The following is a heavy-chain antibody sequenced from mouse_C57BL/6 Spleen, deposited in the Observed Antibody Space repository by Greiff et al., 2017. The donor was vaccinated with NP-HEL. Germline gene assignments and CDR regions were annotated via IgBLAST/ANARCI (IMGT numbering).Heavy chain of an antibody. J-gene: IGHJ3*01. CDR3: ARSEYDYFAY. CDR2: IYPGDGDT. Sequence: VMLVESGPELVKPGASVKISCKASGYAFSSSWMNWVKQRPGKGLEWIGRIYPGDGDTNYNGKFKGKATLTADKSSSTAYMQLSSLTSEDSAVYFCARSEYDYFAYWGQGTLVTVSA. V-gene: IGHV1-82*01. D-gene: IGHD2-4*01. CDR1: GYAFSSSW.